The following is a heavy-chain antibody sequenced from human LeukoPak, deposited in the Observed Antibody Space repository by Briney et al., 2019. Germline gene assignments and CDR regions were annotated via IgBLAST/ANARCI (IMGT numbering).Heavy chain of an antibody. D-gene: IGHD6-6*01. J-gene: IGHJ4*02. V-gene: IGHV3-49*04. CDR3: TRGTGSSWLFDN. CDR1: GFNFGDYA. CDR2: IRSKDFGKRT. Sequence: PGRSLRLSCATSGFNFGDYAIEWVRQAPGKGLEWVGFIRSKDFGKRTEFAASVQGRFSISRDDSKRIAYLQMNSLRIEDTAVYFCTRGTGSSWLFDNWGQGTLVIVSS.